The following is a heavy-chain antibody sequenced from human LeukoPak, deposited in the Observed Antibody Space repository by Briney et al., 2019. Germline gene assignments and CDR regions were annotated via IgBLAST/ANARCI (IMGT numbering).Heavy chain of an antibody. D-gene: IGHD5-12*01. CDR2: ISSSSSYT. CDR3: ARDRGYSDYTFYFDY. CDR1: GFTFSDHY. V-gene: IGHV3-11*06. Sequence: GGSLRLSCAASGFTFSDHYMSWIRQAPGKGLEWVSYISSSSSYTNYADSVKGRFTISRDNAKNSLYLQMSSLRAEDTAVYYCARDRGYSDYTFYFDYWGQGTLVTVSS. J-gene: IGHJ4*02.